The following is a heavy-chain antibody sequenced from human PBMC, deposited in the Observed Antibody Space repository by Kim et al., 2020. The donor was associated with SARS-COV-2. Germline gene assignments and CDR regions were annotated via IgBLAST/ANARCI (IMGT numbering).Heavy chain of an antibody. V-gene: IGHV3-30-3*01. Sequence: GGSLRLSCAASGFTFSSYAMHWVRQAPGKGLEWVAVISYDGSNKYYADSVKGRFTISRDNSKNTLYLQMNSLRAEDTAVYYCARSNYDFWSGYYFFSPIDYWGQGTLVTVSS. CDR1: GFTFSSYA. D-gene: IGHD3-3*01. J-gene: IGHJ4*02. CDR3: ARSNYDFWSGYYFFSPIDY. CDR2: ISYDGSNK.